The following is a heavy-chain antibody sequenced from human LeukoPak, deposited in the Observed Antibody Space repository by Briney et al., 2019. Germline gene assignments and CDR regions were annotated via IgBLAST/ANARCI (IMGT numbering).Heavy chain of an antibody. CDR3: VRDRELTY. CDR2: VYSSGNT. V-gene: IGHV4-4*08. Sequence: SETLSLTCTVSDDSISIYYWSWIRQPPGKGLEWIGYVYSSGNTNYSPSLKGRAIISADTSKNQFSLKLTSVTAADTAVYYCVRDRELTYWGQGILVTVSS. D-gene: IGHD3-10*01. CDR1: DDSISIYY. J-gene: IGHJ4*02.